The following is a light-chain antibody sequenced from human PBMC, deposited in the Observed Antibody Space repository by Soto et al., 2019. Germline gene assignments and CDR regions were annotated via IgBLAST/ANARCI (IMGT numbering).Light chain of an antibody. CDR3: QQYGSSVT. CDR1: QSVYNNY. Sequence: EIVLTQSPGSLSLSPGEGATLSCRASQSVYNNYIAWYQHSPGQAPRVLIYGASTRATGTPDRFSGSGSGTDFTLTITRLEPEDSALYYCQQYGSSVTFGGGTKVE. V-gene: IGKV3-20*01. CDR2: GAS. J-gene: IGKJ4*01.